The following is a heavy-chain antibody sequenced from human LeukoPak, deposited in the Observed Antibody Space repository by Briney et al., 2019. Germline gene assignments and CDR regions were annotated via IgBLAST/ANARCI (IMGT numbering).Heavy chain of an antibody. CDR2: IIPIFGTA. D-gene: IGHD2-15*01. J-gene: IGHJ5*02. V-gene: IGHV1-69*13. CDR3: AKSLVVVGLFDP. Sequence: GPTVKVSCKASGGTFSKYTISWVRQRPGQGLEWMGGIIPIFGTANYAQKFQGRVTITADESTSTAYMELSSLRSEDTAVYYCAKSLVVVGLFDPWGQGTLVTVSS. CDR1: GGTFSKYT.